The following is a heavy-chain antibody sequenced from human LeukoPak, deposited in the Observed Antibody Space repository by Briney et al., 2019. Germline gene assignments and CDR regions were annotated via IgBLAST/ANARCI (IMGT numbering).Heavy chain of an antibody. CDR3: ARDLDPAPTYCYDSSGYGLDY. D-gene: IGHD3-22*01. CDR2: INPNSGGT. J-gene: IGHJ4*02. V-gene: IGHV1-2*02. CDR1: GYTFTGYY. Sequence: ASVKVSCKASGYTFTGYYMHWVRQAPGQGLEWMGWINPNSGGTNYAQKFQGRVTMTRDTSISTAYMELSRLRSDDTAVYYCARDLDPAPTYCYDSSGYGLDYWGQGTLVTVSS.